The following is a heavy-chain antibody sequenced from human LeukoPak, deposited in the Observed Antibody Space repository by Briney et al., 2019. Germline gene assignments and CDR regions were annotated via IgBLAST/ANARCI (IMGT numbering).Heavy chain of an antibody. D-gene: IGHD2-15*01. J-gene: IGHJ4*02. CDR1: GFTFSSYG. CDR3: AKEDCSGGSCYYWFSFDY. CDR2: IRYDGSNK. V-gene: IGHV3-30*02. Sequence: GGSLRLSCAASGFTFSSYGMHWVRQAPGKGLEWVAFIRYDGSNKYYADSVKGRFTISRDNSKNTLYLQMNSLRAEDTAVYYCAKEDCSGGSCYYWFSFDYWGRGTLVTVSS.